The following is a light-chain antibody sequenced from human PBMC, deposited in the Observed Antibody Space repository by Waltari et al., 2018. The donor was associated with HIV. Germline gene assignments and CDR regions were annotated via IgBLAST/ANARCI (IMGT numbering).Light chain of an antibody. Sequence: SSELTQDPAVSVALGQTVRITCRGDSLSSYFASWYQQKQRQAPLLVIYGKNNRPSRSPDRFSVSTSGNTASLTITGTQAEDEADYYCNSRDSSGVVFGGGTKLTVL. J-gene: IGLJ2*01. CDR2: GKN. CDR1: SLSSYF. V-gene: IGLV3-19*01. CDR3: NSRDSSGVV.